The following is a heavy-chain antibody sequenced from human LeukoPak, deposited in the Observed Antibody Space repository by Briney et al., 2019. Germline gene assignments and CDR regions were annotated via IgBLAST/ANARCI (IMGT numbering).Heavy chain of an antibody. CDR1: GFTFSSYS. J-gene: IGHJ4*02. CDR3: ARAAYNWNADPLYFDY. V-gene: IGHV3-21*01. CDR2: ISSSSSYI. Sequence: GGSLRLSCAASGFTFSSYSMNWVRQAPGKGLEWVSSISSSSSYIYYADSVKGRFTISRDNAKNSLYLQMNSLRAEDTAVYYCARAAYNWNADPLYFDYWGQGTLVTVSS. D-gene: IGHD1-1*01.